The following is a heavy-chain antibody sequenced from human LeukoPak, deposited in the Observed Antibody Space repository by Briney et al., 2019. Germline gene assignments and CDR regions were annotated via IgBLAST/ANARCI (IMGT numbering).Heavy chain of an antibody. V-gene: IGHV4-34*01. D-gene: IGHD6-19*01. CDR2: INHSGST. J-gene: IGHJ4*02. CDR3: ARGRLWLVPFDY. CDR1: GGSFSGYY. Sequence: SETLSLTCAVYGGSFSGYYWSWIRQPPGKGLEWIEEINHSGSTNYNPSLKSRVTISVDTSKNQFSLKLSSVTAADTAVYYCARGRLWLVPFDYWGQGTLVTVSS.